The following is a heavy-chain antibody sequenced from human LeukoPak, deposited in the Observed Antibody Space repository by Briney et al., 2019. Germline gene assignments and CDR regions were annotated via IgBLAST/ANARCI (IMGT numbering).Heavy chain of an antibody. J-gene: IGHJ3*02. Sequence: ASVKVSCKASGYTFTGYYMHWVRQAPGQGLEWMGWINPNGGGTNYAQKFQGRVTMTRDTSISTAYMELSRLRSDDTAVYYCARERRYCSSTSCYTYAFDIWGQGTMVTVSS. CDR1: GYTFTGYY. D-gene: IGHD2-2*02. CDR2: INPNGGGT. CDR3: ARERRYCSSTSCYTYAFDI. V-gene: IGHV1-2*02.